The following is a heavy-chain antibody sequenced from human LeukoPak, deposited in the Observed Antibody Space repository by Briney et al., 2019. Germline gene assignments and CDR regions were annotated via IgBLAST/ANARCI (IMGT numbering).Heavy chain of an antibody. Sequence: GSLRLSCAASGFTFSSYAMSWVRQAPGKGLEWIGSIYYSGSTYYNPSLKSRVTISVDTSKNQFSLKLSSVTAADTAVYYCATLRAATAFDYWGQGTLVTVSS. CDR2: IYYSGST. CDR1: GFTFSSYA. CDR3: ATLRAATAFDY. D-gene: IGHD2-15*01. J-gene: IGHJ4*02. V-gene: IGHV4-39*01.